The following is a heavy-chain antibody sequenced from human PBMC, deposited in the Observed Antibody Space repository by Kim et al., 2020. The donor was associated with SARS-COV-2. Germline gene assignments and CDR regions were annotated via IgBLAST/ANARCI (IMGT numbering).Heavy chain of an antibody. CDR2: IYTSGST. CDR1: GGSISSGSYY. Sequence: SETLSLTCTVSGGSISSGSYYWSWIRQPAGKGLEWIGRIYTSGSTNYNPSLKSRVTISVDTSKNQFSLKLSSVTAADTAVYYCARDRGVRGGRYYYYGMDVWGQGTTVTVSS. CDR3: ARDRGVRGGRYYYYGMDV. J-gene: IGHJ6*02. D-gene: IGHD3-10*01. V-gene: IGHV4-61*02.